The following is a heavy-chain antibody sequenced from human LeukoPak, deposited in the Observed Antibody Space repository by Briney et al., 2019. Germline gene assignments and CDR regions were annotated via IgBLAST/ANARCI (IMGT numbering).Heavy chain of an antibody. CDR1: GYTFTGYY. D-gene: IGHD2-15*01. J-gene: IGHJ4*02. CDR3: ARDNEAGYYCSGGSCYSDYFDY. V-gene: IGHV1-2*02. CDR2: INPNSGGT. Sequence: ASVKVSCKASGYTFTGYYMHWVRQAPGQGLEWMGWINPNSGGTNYAQKFQGRVTMTRDTSISTAYMELSGLRSDDTAVYYCARDNEAGYYCSGGSCYSDYFDYWGQGTLVTVSS.